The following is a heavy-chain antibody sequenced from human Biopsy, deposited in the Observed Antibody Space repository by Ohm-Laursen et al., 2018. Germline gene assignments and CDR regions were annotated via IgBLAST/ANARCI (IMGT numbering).Heavy chain of an antibody. CDR3: ARDRIGGRGDPPDH. CDR1: DYTFYSYG. CDR2: INPSGGST. V-gene: IGHV1-46*02. J-gene: IGHJ4*02. D-gene: IGHD3-10*01. Sequence: GASVRVSCKASDYTFYSYGITWVRQPPGQGLEWMGKINPSGGSTSYAQKFQGRVTMTRDTSTTTVYMELSSLRSEDTAVYYCARDRIGGRGDPPDHWGQGTLVTVSS.